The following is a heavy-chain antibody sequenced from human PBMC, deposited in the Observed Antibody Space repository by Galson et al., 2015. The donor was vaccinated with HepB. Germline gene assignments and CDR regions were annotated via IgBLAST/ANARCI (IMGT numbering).Heavy chain of an antibody. CDR3: ARTYCGGDCYPSRLDY. J-gene: IGHJ4*02. Sequence: SVKVSCKASGGTFSSYAISWVRQAPGQGLEWMGGIIPIFGTANYAQKFQGRVTITADESTSTAYMELSSLRSEDTAVYYCARTYCGGDCYPSRLDYWGQGTLVTVSS. D-gene: IGHD2-21*01. CDR2: IIPIFGTA. CDR1: GGTFSSYA. V-gene: IGHV1-69*13.